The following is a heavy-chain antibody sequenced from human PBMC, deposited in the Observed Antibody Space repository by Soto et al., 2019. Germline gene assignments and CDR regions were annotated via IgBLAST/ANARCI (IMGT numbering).Heavy chain of an antibody. CDR3: ARRRYCGYDCYHKHYYGMDV. J-gene: IGHJ6*02. D-gene: IGHD2-21*01. CDR1: GDTFSSYA. Sequence: QVQLVQSGAELKKTGSSVKVSCRASGDTFSSYAVNWVRQAPGRGLEWMGRIITVLGTTDYAQNFKGRLTITAEKSTKTGYMERSSLRSEDTAVYYCARRRYCGYDCYHKHYYGMDVWGQGTTVTVAS. V-gene: IGHV1-69*08. CDR2: IITVLGTT.